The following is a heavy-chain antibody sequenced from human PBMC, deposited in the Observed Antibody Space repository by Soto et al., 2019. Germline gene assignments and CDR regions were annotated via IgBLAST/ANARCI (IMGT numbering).Heavy chain of an antibody. CDR1: GFTFSDYY. V-gene: IGHV3-11*01. Sequence: QVQLVEAGGGLVKPGGSLRLYCAASGFTFSDYYMSCIRQAPGKGLEWVAYSSSSGSTIYYADSVKGRFTISRDNAKEPLYLQLNRLRDQDTAVYYCSGDSWVIFALERPRYCMDVWGKGSPVTVSS. CDR2: SSSSGSTI. CDR3: SGDSWVIFALERPRYCMDV. D-gene: IGHD3-3*01. J-gene: IGHJ6*03.